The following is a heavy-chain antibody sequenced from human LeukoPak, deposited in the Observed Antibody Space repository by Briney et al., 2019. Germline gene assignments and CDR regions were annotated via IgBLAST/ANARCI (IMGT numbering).Heavy chain of an antibody. J-gene: IGHJ4*02. CDR1: GGSISSSSYY. CDR3: ASLEYYADY. V-gene: IGHV4-39*01. Sequence: SETLSLTCTVSGGSISSSSYYWGWIRQPPGKGLEWIGSIYYSGSTYYNPSLKSRVTISVDTSKNQFSLTLSSVTAAETAVYYGASLEYYADYWGQGTLVTVSS. CDR2: IYYSGST.